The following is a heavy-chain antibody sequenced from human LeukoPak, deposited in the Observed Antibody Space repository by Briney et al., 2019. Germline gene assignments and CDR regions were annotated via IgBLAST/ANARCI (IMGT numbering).Heavy chain of an antibody. CDR2: IYPGGSDT. V-gene: IGHV5-51*01. Sequence: GESLKISCQTSGYSFTTYWIAWVRQKPGKGLEWMGIIYPGGSDTRYSPSFQGQVTISADKSIDTAYLQWNSLKASDTAMYYCARPPRGTAAGRRWYFDYWGQGTLVTVSS. CDR3: ARPPRGTAAGRRWYFDY. J-gene: IGHJ4*02. D-gene: IGHD6-13*01. CDR1: GYSFTTYW.